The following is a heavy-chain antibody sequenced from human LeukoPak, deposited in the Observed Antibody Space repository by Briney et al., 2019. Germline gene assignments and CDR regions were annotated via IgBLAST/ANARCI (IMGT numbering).Heavy chain of an antibody. D-gene: IGHD3-9*01. CDR2: ISGTGGST. V-gene: IGHV3-23*01. CDR1: GLTFSNYA. Sequence: GGSLRLSCAASGLTFSNYAMTWVRQAPGKGLEWVSAISGTGGSTYYADSVKGRFTISRDSSKNTLYLQMNSLRAEDTAVYYCAKRHLTAVQRYFDLWGRGTLVTVSS. CDR3: AKRHLTAVQRYFDL. J-gene: IGHJ2*01.